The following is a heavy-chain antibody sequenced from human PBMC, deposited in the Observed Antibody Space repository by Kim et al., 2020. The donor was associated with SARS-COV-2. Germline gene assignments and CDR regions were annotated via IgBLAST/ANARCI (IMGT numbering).Heavy chain of an antibody. CDR3: VKDGGGRYLIEGLDV. Sequence: GGSLRLSCTASGFIFRSYGMHWVRHAPGKGLEWVAIVWYDESNKFYGESVKGRFTVSRDNSNNKVYLEMTDLRGEDTAVYYCVKDGGGRYLIEGLDVWGQGTMVTVSS. CDR1: GFIFRSYG. J-gene: IGHJ3*01. V-gene: IGHV3-33*06. CDR2: VWYDESNK. D-gene: IGHD1-1*01.